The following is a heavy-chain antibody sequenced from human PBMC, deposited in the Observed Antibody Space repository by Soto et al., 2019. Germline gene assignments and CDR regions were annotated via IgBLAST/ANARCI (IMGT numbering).Heavy chain of an antibody. CDR1: GSTFSSYD. CDR3: ARDLRGYSYGAYYYYGMDV. D-gene: IGHD5-18*01. Sequence: GGSLRLSCAASGSTFSSYDMHWVRQATGKGLEWVSAIGTAGDTYYPGSVKGRFTISRENAKNSLYLQMNSLRAEDTAVYYCARDLRGYSYGAYYYYGMDVWGQGTTVTVSS. V-gene: IGHV3-13*01. CDR2: IGTAGDT. J-gene: IGHJ6*02.